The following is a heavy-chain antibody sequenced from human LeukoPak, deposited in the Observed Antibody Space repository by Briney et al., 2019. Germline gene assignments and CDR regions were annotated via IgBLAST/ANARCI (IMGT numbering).Heavy chain of an antibody. CDR1: GGSFSGYY. CDR3: ARERGGGYSSSWVKYYFDY. D-gene: IGHD6-13*01. J-gene: IGHJ4*02. CDR2: INHSGST. V-gene: IGHV4-34*01. Sequence: PSETLSLTCAVYGGSFSGYYWSWIRQPPGKGLEWIGEINHSGSTNYNPSLKSRVTISVDTSKNQFSLKLSSVTAADTAVYYCARERGGGYSSSWVKYYFDYWGQGTLVTVSS.